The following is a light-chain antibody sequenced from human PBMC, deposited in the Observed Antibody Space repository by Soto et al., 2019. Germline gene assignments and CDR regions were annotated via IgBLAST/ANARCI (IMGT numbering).Light chain of an antibody. CDR2: DAS. Sequence: EIVLTQSPVTLSLSPGDRATLSCRASQSLDNFLVWYQQKPGQAPRLLIYDASNRAAGIPARFSGSGSGTAFTLPITSLEPEDFAVYFCQQRSSWPLTFGQGTRLEIK. V-gene: IGKV3-11*01. CDR1: QSLDNF. CDR3: QQRSSWPLT. J-gene: IGKJ5*01.